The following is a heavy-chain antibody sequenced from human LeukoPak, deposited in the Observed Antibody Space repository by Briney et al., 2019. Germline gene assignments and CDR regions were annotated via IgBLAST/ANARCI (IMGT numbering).Heavy chain of an antibody. Sequence: SETLSLTCTVSGGSISSYYWSWIRQPPGKGLEWIGYIYYSGSTNYNPSLKSRVTISVDTSKNQFSLKLGSVTAADTAVYYCGRFLGDAFDIWGQGTMVTVSS. CDR2: IYYSGST. V-gene: IGHV4-59*01. CDR3: GRFLGDAFDI. CDR1: GGSISSYY. D-gene: IGHD3-3*01. J-gene: IGHJ3*02.